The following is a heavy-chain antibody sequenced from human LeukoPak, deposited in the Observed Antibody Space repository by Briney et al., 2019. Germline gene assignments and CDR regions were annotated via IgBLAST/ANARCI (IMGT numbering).Heavy chain of an antibody. D-gene: IGHD6-19*01. CDR2: ISSSSSYI. Sequence: AGGSLRLSCAASGFTFSSYSMNWVRQAPGRGLGWVSSISSSSSYIYYADSVKGRFTISGDNAKNSLYLQMNSLRAEDTAVYYCARDGSGRNIDYWGQGTLVTVSS. J-gene: IGHJ4*02. CDR3: ARDGSGRNIDY. CDR1: GFTFSSYS. V-gene: IGHV3-21*01.